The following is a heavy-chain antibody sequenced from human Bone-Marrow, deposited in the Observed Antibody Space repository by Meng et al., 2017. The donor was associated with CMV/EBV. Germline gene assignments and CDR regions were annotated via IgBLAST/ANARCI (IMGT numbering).Heavy chain of an antibody. CDR2: INPNSGGT. CDR3: AREIRGKGSTLDV. J-gene: IGHJ6*02. V-gene: IGHV1-2*02. Sequence: ASVKVSCKASGYTFTTYGITWVRQAPGQGLEWMGWINPNSGGTNYAQKFQGRVTMTRDTSISTDYMELSRLRSDDTAVYYGAREIRGKGSTLDVWGQGTTVTVSS. CDR1: GYTFTTYG. D-gene: IGHD2/OR15-2a*01.